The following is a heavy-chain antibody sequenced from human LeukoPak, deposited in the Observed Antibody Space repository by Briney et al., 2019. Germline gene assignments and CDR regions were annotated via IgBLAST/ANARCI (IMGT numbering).Heavy chain of an antibody. D-gene: IGHD3-16*01. Sequence: PGRSLRLSCVASGFTFSSYGMHWVRQAPGKGLEWVAVISHDGIRQDYADSVKGRFTNSRDKFKNTVYLQMNSLTAEDTAVYYCAKPGGGYFDSWGQGTLVTVSS. CDR2: ISHDGIRQ. J-gene: IGHJ4*02. CDR1: GFTFSSYG. CDR3: AKPGGGYFDS. V-gene: IGHV3-30*18.